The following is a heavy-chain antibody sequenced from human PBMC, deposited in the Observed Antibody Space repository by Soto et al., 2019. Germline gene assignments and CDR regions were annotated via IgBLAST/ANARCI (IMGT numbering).Heavy chain of an antibody. CDR3: AKAVGYCSSSSCRDYYYYYGMDV. V-gene: IGHV3-30*18. CDR1: GFTFSSYG. D-gene: IGHD2-2*01. CDR2: ISYDGSNK. Sequence: GGSLRLSCAASGFTFSSYGMHWVRQAPGKGLEWVAVISYDGSNKYYGDSVKGRFTISRDNSKNTLYLQMNSLRAEDTAVYYCAKAVGYCSSSSCRDYYYYYGMDVWGQGTTVTVSS. J-gene: IGHJ6*02.